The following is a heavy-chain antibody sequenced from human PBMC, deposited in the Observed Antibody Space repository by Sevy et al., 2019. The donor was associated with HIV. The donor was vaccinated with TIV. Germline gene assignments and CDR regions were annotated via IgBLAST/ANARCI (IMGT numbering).Heavy chain of an antibody. CDR3: ARDGKTVTIAYYYYYGMDV. Sequence: GSLRLSCAASGFTFSSYSMNWVRQAPGKGLEWVAYISSSSSSIYYADSVKGRFTISRDNAKNSLYLQMNSLRDEDTAVYYCARDGKTVTIAYYYYYGMDVWGQGTTVTVSS. CDR2: ISSSSSSI. V-gene: IGHV3-48*02. D-gene: IGHD4-17*01. CDR1: GFTFSSYS. J-gene: IGHJ6*02.